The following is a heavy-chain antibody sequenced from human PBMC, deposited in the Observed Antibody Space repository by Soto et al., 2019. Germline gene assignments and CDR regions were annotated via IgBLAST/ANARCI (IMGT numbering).Heavy chain of an antibody. V-gene: IGHV1-46*01. J-gene: IGHJ6*02. Sequence: ASVKVSCKASGYTFTSYYMHWVRQAPGQGLEWMGIINPSGGSTSYAQKFQGRVTMTTDKSTSTVYMELSSLRSEDTAVYYCAANIIAVGDSGYYGMAVWDQGTTVTVSS. CDR2: INPSGGST. CDR3: AANIIAVGDSGYYGMAV. CDR1: GYTFTSYY. D-gene: IGHD3-3*02.